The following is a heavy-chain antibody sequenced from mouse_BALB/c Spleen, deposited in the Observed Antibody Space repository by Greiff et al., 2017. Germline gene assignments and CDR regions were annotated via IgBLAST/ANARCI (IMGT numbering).Heavy chain of an antibody. CDR2: ISSGGGST. J-gene: IGHJ4*01. Sequence: EVQLVESGGGLVQPGGSLKLSCAASGFAFSSYDMSWVRQTPEKRLEWVAYISSGGGSTYYPDTVKGRFTISRDNAKNTLYLQMSSLKAEDTAMYYCARARGAMDDWGQGTSVTVAA. V-gene: IGHV5-12-1*01. CDR1: GFAFSSYD. D-gene: IGHD3-3*01. CDR3: ARARGAMDD.